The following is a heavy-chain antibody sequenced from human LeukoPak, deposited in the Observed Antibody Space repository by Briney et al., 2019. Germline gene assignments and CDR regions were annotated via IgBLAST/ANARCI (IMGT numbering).Heavy chain of an antibody. CDR2: IYYSGST. CDR3: ARDSGWFNWFDP. D-gene: IGHD6-19*01. Sequence: SETLSLTCTVSGGPISSYYWSWIRQPPGKGLEWIGYIYYSGSTNYNPSLKSRVTISVDTSKNQFSLKLSSVTAADTAVYYCARDSGWFNWFDPWGQGTLVTVSS. J-gene: IGHJ5*02. CDR1: GGPISSYY. V-gene: IGHV4-59*12.